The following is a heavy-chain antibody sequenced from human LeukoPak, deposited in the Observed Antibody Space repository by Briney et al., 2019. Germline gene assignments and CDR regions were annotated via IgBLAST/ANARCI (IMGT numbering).Heavy chain of an antibody. V-gene: IGHV3-21*01. CDR3: ARTGVHDAFDI. CDR1: GFSFGYYA. J-gene: IGHJ3*02. Sequence: PGGSLRLSCSASGFSFGYYAISWVRQAPGKGLEWVSSISSSSSYIYYADSVKGRFTISRDNAKNSLYLQMNSLRAEDTAVYYCARTGVHDAFDIWGQGTMVTVSS. D-gene: IGHD1-14*01. CDR2: ISSSSSYI.